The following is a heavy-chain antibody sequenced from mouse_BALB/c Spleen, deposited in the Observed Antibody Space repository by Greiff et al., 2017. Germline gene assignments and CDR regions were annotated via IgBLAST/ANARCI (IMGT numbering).Heavy chain of an antibody. CDR3: ARAIYYGHYFDY. CDR2: INSNGGST. D-gene: IGHD2-1*01. V-gene: IGHV5-6-3*01. J-gene: IGHJ2*01. CDR1: GFTFSSYG. Sequence: DVMLVESGGGLVQPGGSLKLSCAASGFTFSSYGMSWVRQTPDKRLELVATINSNGGSTYYPDSVKGRFTISRDNAKNTLYLQMSSLKSEDTAMYYCARAIYYGHYFDYWGQGTTLTVSS.